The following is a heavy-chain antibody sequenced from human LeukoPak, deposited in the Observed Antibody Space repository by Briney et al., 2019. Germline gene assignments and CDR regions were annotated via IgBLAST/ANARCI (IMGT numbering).Heavy chain of an antibody. CDR2: IRYDGSNK. V-gene: IGHV3-30*02. J-gene: IGHJ6*03. CDR3: AKGRGWEASYYYYYMDV. CDR1: GFTFSNYG. Sequence: GGTLRLSCAASGFTFSNYGMNWVRQAPGKGLEWVAFIRYDGSNKYYTDSVKGRFTISRDNSKNTLYLQMNSLRAEDTAVYYCAKGRGWEASYYYYYMDVWGKGTTVTISS. D-gene: IGHD1-26*01.